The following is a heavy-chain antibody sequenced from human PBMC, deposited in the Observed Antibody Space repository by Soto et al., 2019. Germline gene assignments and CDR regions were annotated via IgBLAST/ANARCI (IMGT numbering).Heavy chain of an antibody. CDR3: ARHYLSRLSGDPGFDI. D-gene: IGHD4-17*01. J-gene: IGHJ2*01. CDR1: GGTFSSYA. V-gene: IGHV1-69*13. CDR2: IIPIFGTA. Sequence: SVKVSCKASGGTFSSYAISWVRQAPGQGLEWMGGIIPIFGTANYAQKFQGRVTITADESTSTAYMELSSLRSEETAVYYCARHYLSRLSGDPGFDIWGRGTLVTVSS.